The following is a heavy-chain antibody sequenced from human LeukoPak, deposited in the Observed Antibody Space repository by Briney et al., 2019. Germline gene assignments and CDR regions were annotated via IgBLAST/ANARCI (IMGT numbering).Heavy chain of an antibody. CDR3: ARDLYIRYSKGQRLPFDY. Sequence: GGSLRLSCSASGFTFSSYAMHWDRQAPGKGLEYVSAISSNGGSTYYADSVKGRFTISRDNSKSTLYLQMSSLRAEDTAVYYCARDLYIRYSKGQRLPFDYWGQGTLVTVSS. V-gene: IGHV3-64*04. J-gene: IGHJ4*02. D-gene: IGHD4-11*01. CDR2: ISSNGGST. CDR1: GFTFSSYA.